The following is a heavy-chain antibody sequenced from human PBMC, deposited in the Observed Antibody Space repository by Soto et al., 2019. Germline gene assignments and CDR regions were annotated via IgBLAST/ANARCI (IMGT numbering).Heavy chain of an antibody. CDR3: VRWVDDEDGAAASWFFFEN. V-gene: IGHV3-21*01. D-gene: IGHD6-25*01. J-gene: IGHJ4*02. Sequence: GGSLRLSCAASGFTFRRNNMNWVRQAPGKGLEWVASISSSGDYLYYADSVKGRFIISRDNFQNSLFLQMNNLRADDTAVYYCVRWVDDEDGAAASWFFFENWGQGTSVTVSS. CDR1: GFTFRRNN. CDR2: ISSSGDYL.